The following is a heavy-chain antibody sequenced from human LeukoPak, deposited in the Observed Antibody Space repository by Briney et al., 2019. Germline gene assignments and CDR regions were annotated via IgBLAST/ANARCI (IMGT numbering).Heavy chain of an antibody. D-gene: IGHD3-10*01. CDR2: INPSGGST. CDR1: GYTFTSYY. Sequence: ASVKVSCKASGYTFTSYYMHWVRQAPGQGLEWTGIINPSGGSTSYAQKFQGRVTMTRDTSTSTVYMELSSLRSEDTAVYYCARGLRITMVRAYYYYYMDVWGKGTTVTVSS. J-gene: IGHJ6*03. V-gene: IGHV1-46*01. CDR3: ARGLRITMVRAYYYYYMDV.